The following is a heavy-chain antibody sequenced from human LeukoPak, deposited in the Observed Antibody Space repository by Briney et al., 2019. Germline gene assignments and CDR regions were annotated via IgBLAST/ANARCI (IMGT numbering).Heavy chain of an antibody. J-gene: IGHJ4*02. CDR1: GFTFSSYE. D-gene: IGHD3-10*01. CDR3: ARLQWFGGYYFDY. CDR2: ISSSGSTI. V-gene: IGHV3-48*03. Sequence: GGSLRLSCAASGFTFSSYEMNWVRQAPGKGLEWVSYISSSGSTIYYADSVEGRFTISRDNAKNSLYLQLNSLRAEDTAVYYCARLQWFGGYYFDYWGQGTLVTVSS.